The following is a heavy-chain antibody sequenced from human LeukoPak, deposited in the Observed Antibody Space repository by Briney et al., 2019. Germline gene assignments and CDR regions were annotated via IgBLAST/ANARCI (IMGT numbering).Heavy chain of an antibody. CDR3: ARDSGWYPVDY. D-gene: IGHD6-19*01. CDR1: GFTFSSYA. Sequence: GGSLRLSCAASGFTFSSYAMTWVRQAPGKGLEWVANIKQDGSDKNYVDSVKGRFTISRDNAKNSLYLQMNSLRAEDTAVYYCARDSGWYPVDYWGQGTLVTVSS. CDR2: IKQDGSDK. V-gene: IGHV3-7*01. J-gene: IGHJ4*02.